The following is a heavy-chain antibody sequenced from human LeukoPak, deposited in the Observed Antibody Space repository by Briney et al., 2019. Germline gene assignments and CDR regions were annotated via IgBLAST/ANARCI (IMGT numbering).Heavy chain of an antibody. D-gene: IGHD2-2*01. CDR1: GFTFSRYW. CDR2: IKEDGSEK. V-gene: IGHV3-7*05. J-gene: IGHJ6*02. Sequence: GGSLGLSCAASGFTFSRYWMNWVRQAPGKGLEWVANIKEDGSEKYYVDSVKGRFTISRDNAKNSLYLQMNSLRAEDTAVYYCARDNRDIVVVTAAMGDCYYYGMDVWGQGTTVIVSS. CDR3: ARDNRDIVVVTAAMGDCYYYGMDV.